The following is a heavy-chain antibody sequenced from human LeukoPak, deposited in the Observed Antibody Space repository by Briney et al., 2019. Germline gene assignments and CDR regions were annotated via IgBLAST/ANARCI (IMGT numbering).Heavy chain of an antibody. CDR2: IKSKTDGGTT. CDR1: GFTFSSYA. CDR3: TTGFGQQLALN. Sequence: PGGSLRLSCAAPGFTFSSYAMSWVRQAPGKGLEWVGRIKSKTDGGTTDYAAPVKGRFTISRDDSKNTLYLQMNSLKTEDTAVYYCTTGFGQQLALNWGQGTLVTVSS. V-gene: IGHV3-15*01. D-gene: IGHD6-13*01. J-gene: IGHJ4*02.